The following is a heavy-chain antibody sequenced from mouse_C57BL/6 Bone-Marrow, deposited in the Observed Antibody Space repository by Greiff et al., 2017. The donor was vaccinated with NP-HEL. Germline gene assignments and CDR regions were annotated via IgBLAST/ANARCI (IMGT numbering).Heavy chain of an antibody. CDR3: ASDYYGYYVGYAMDY. V-gene: IGHV1-53*01. CDR1: GYTFTSYW. Sequence: QVQLQQPGTELVKPGASVKLSCKASGYTFTSYWMHWVKQRPGQGLEWIGNINPSNGGTNYNEKFKSKATLTVDKSSSTAYIHLSCLTSEYSAVYYFASDYYGYYVGYAMDYWGQGTSVTVSA. J-gene: IGHJ4*01. CDR2: INPSNGGT. D-gene: IGHD2-3*01.